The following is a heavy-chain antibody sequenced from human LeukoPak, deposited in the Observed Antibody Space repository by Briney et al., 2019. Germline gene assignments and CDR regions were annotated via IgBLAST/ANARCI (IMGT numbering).Heavy chain of an antibody. CDR3: AGARGFGELFDYYYGMDV. Sequence: PGRSLRLSCAASGFTFSSYAMSWVRQAPGKRLEWVSAISGSGGSTYYADSVKGRFTISRDNSKNTLYLQMNSLRAEDTAVYYCAGARGFGELFDYYYGMDVWGQGTTVTVSS. CDR1: GFTFSSYA. CDR2: ISGSGGST. J-gene: IGHJ6*02. D-gene: IGHD3-10*01. V-gene: IGHV3-23*01.